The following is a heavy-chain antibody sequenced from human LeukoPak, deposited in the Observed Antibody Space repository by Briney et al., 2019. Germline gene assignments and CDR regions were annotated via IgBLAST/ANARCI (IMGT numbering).Heavy chain of an antibody. V-gene: IGHV1-46*01. CDR3: ARAAAGTYYYYYMDV. CDR1: GYAFTRHY. CDR2: INPSGSST. J-gene: IGHJ6*03. D-gene: IGHD6-13*01. Sequence: ASVKVSCKASGYAFTRHYMHWVRQAPGQGLEWMGLINPSGSSTIYAQKFQGRVTMTRDMSTSTDYMELSSLRSEDTAVYYCARAAAGTYYYYYMDVWGKGTTVTVSS.